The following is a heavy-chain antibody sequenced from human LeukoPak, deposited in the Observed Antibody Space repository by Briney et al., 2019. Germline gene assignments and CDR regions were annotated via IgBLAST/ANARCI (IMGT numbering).Heavy chain of an antibody. J-gene: IGHJ4*02. CDR1: GYTFTGYS. D-gene: IGHD6-6*01. CDR2: INPNSGGT. CDR3: ARGGGIAARPVDY. V-gene: IGHV1-2*06. Sequence: GASVKVSCKASGYTFTGYSMHWVRQAPGQGLEWMGRINPNSGGTNYAQKFQGRVTMTRDTSISTAYMELSRLRSDDTAVYYCARGGGIAARPVDYWGQGTLVTVSS.